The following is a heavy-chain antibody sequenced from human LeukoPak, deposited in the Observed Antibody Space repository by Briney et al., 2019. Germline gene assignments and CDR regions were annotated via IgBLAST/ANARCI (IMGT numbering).Heavy chain of an antibody. D-gene: IGHD1-26*01. CDR2: ISRRSRHV. CDR3: ASDLMGMGATTAYLHH. CDR1: GFTLSDYS. Sequence: NPGGSLRLSCAASGFTLSDYSNNWVRQAPGKGLEWVSSISRRSRHVSYADSVKGRFTISRDSARNSLYLQMNSLRVEDKAVYYCASDLMGMGATTAYLHHWDQGTLVTVSS. J-gene: IGHJ1*01. V-gene: IGHV3-21*01.